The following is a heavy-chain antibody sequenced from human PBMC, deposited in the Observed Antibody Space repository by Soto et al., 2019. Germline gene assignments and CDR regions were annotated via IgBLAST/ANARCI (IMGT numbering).Heavy chain of an antibody. CDR1: GYTVTNYV. J-gene: IGHJ4*01. D-gene: IGHD2-8*02. CDR3: ARGRASWYWDF. CDR2: INAGTGNT. Sequence: EASVKVSCKTFGYTVTNYVIHWVRQAPGQGLEWMGWINAGTGNTKYSQKLQDRLTISRDTSAATAYLDLSRLASEDTAVYYCARGRASWYWDFWGHGTQVTVSS. V-gene: IGHV1-3*01.